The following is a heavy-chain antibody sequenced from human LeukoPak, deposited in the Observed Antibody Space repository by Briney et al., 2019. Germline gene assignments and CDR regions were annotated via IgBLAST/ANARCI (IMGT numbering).Heavy chain of an antibody. V-gene: IGHV4-59*01. CDR3: ARDKAPARLYYDSSGYDI. D-gene: IGHD3-22*01. J-gene: IGHJ3*02. Sequence: PSETLSLTCTVSGGSISSYYWSWIRQPPGKGLERIWYIYYSGSTNYNPSLKSRVTISVDTSKNQFSLKLSSVTAADTAVYYCARDKAPARLYYDSSGYDIWGQGTMVTVSS. CDR2: IYYSGST. CDR1: GGSISSYY.